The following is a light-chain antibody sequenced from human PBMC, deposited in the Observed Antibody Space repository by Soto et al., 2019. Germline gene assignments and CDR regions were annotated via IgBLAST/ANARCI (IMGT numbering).Light chain of an antibody. CDR1: QNIRSY. Sequence: DIQMTQSPSSLSASVGDRVTITCRASQNIRSYVNWYQQKAGKAPNLLIYAAASLQSGVTSRFRGFGAGTDFTITITSLPAEAFDTNSCQQYYSPTHTFRQGITVDIK. CDR3: QQYYSPTHT. CDR2: AAA. J-gene: IGKJ1*01. V-gene: IGKV1-39*01.